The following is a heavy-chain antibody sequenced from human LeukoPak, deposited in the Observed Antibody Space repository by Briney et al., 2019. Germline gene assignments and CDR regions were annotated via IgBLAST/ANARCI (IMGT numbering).Heavy chain of an antibody. CDR3: ARGGTIFGVVITPYYYMDV. CDR1: GGSISSYY. CDR2: IYYSGST. J-gene: IGHJ6*03. Sequence: SETLSLTCTVSGGSISSYYWSWIRQPPGKGLEWIGYIYYSGSTNYNPSLKSRVTISVDTSKNRFSLKLSSVTAADTAVYYCARGGTIFGVVITPYYYMDVWGKGTTVTVSS. D-gene: IGHD3-3*01. V-gene: IGHV4-59*01.